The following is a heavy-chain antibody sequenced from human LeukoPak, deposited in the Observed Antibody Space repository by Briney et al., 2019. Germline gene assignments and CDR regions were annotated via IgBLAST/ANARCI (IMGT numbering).Heavy chain of an antibody. V-gene: IGHV3-21*01. CDR2: ISSSSSYI. Sequence: PGGSLRLSCAASGFTFSSYSMNWVRQAPGKGLEWFSSISSSSSYIYYADSVEGRFTISRDNAKNSLYLQMNSLRAEDTAVYYCARGNYDILTGYHPQGAFDIWGQGTMITVSS. CDR1: GFTFSSYS. J-gene: IGHJ3*02. CDR3: ARGNYDILTGYHPQGAFDI. D-gene: IGHD3-9*01.